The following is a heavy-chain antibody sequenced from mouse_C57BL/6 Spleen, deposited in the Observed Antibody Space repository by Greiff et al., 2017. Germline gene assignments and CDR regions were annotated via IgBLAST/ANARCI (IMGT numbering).Heavy chain of an antibody. CDR3: AREDAGYFDY. CDR1: GYSITSGYY. V-gene: IGHV3-6*01. Sequence: EVHLVESGPGLVKPSQSLSLTCSVTGYSITSGYYWNWIRQFPGNKLEWMGYISYDGSNNYNPSLKNRISITRDTSKNQFFLKLNSVTTEDTATYYCAREDAGYFDYWGQGTTLTVSS. J-gene: IGHJ2*01. CDR2: ISYDGSN.